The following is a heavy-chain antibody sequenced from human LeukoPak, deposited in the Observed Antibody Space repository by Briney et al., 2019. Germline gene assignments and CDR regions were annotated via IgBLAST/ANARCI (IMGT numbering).Heavy chain of an antibody. J-gene: IGHJ4*02. V-gene: IGHV1-18*01. CDR1: GYIFSNFFSSYG. CDR3: ARSSLNYYYDSSGYYGEPDSFDY. Sequence: ASVKVSCKASGYIFSNFFSSYGITWVRQAPGQGLEWMGWISPYNGKTKFAQKFQGIVTTTTETSTSTAYMELRRLRSDDTAVYYCARSSLNYYYDSSGYYGEPDSFDYWGQGTLATVSS. CDR2: ISPYNGKT. D-gene: IGHD3-22*01.